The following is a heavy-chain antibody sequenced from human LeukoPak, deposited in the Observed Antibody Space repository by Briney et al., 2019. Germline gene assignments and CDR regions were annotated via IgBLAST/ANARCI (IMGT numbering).Heavy chain of an antibody. CDR1: GGSISSYY. Sequence: PSETLSLTCTVSGGSISSYYWSWIRQPPGKGLEWIGHIYYSGSTNYNPSLKSRVTISVDTSKNQFSLKLSSVTAADTAVYYCARDSSGWSDYWGQGTLVTVSS. V-gene: IGHV4-59*01. CDR2: IYYSGST. D-gene: IGHD6-19*01. J-gene: IGHJ4*02. CDR3: ARDSSGWSDY.